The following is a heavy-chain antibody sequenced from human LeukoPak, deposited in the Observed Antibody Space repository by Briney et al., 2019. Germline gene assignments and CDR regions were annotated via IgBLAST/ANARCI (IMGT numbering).Heavy chain of an antibody. CDR1: GGSFSGYY. CDR2: INHSGST. V-gene: IGHV4-34*01. J-gene: IGHJ3*02. CDR3: ARGYRYCSSTSCYNRAFDI. Sequence: PSETLSLTCAVYGGSFSGYYWSWIRQPPGKGLDWIGEINHSGSTNYNPSLKSRVTISVDTSKNQFSLKLSSVTAADTAVYYCARGYRYCSSTSCYNRAFDIWGQGTMVTVSS. D-gene: IGHD2-2*02.